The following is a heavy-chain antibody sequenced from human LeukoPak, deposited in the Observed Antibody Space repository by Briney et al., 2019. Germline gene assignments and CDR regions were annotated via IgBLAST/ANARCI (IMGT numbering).Heavy chain of an antibody. CDR1: GYTSTSYY. D-gene: IGHD2-2*02. J-gene: IGHJ3*02. Sequence: GASVKVSCKASGYTSTSYYMHWVRQAPGQGLEWMGIINPSGGSTSYAQKFQGRVTMTRDMSTSTVYMELSSLRSEDTAVYYCARVKRGSQVVPAAIPVFAFDIWGQGTMVTVSS. V-gene: IGHV1-46*01. CDR2: INPSGGST. CDR3: ARVKRGSQVVPAAIPVFAFDI.